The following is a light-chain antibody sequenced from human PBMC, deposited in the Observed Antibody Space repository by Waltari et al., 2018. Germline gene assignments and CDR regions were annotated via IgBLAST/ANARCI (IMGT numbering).Light chain of an antibody. J-gene: IGKJ2*01. Sequence: EIVLTQSPGTLSLSPGERATLSCRASQSISSTYLAWYQQKPGQAPRLLIYGASRRATGIPDRFSGSGSGTDFTLSISRLEPEDFAVYYCQQGGGPLRFTFGQGT. V-gene: IGKV3-20*01. CDR1: QSISSTY. CDR2: GAS. CDR3: QQGGGPLRFT.